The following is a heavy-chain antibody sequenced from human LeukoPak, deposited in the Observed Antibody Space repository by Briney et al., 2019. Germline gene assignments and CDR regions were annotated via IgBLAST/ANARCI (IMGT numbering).Heavy chain of an antibody. V-gene: IGHV4-39*01. CDR1: GGSISSSSYY. CDR3: ASQPTGWYTVDP. Sequence: PSETLSLTCTVSGGSISSSSYYWGWIRQPPGKGLEWIGSIYYSGSTYHNPSLKSRVTISVDTSKNQFSLKLSSVTAADTAVYYCASQPTGWYTVDPWGQGTLVTVSS. D-gene: IGHD6-19*01. J-gene: IGHJ5*02. CDR2: IYYSGST.